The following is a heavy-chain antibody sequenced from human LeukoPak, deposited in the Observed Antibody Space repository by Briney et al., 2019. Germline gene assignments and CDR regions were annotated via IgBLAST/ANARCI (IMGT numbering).Heavy chain of an antibody. Sequence: PGGSLRLSCAASGFTFSTYAMSWVRQAPGKGLEWVSGIGGSGGSTYYADSVKGRFTISRDNSKNTLYLQMNSLRAEDTAVYYCAKDLSPFDYWGQGTLVTVSS. CDR3: AKDLSPFDY. J-gene: IGHJ4*02. V-gene: IGHV3-23*01. CDR1: GFTFSTYA. CDR2: IGGSGGST.